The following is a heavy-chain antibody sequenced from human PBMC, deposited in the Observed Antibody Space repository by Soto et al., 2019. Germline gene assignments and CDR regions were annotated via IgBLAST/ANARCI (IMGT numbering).Heavy chain of an antibody. Sequence: GESLKISCKGSGYIFNNHWIGWVRQMPGKGLEWMAITYPGDGEIRYSPPFRGRVTISADKSITTVYLQWSSLRASDTAIYYCVRPGTLQLRFDYWGQGTQVTVSS. CDR2: TYPGDGEI. CDR3: VRPGTLQLRFDY. D-gene: IGHD1-1*01. CDR1: GYIFNNHW. V-gene: IGHV5-51*01. J-gene: IGHJ4*01.